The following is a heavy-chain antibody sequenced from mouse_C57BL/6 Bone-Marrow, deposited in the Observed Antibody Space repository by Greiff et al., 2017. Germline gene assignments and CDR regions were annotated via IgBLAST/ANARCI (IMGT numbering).Heavy chain of an antibody. CDR2: IVPETGGT. Sequence: VQLQESGAELVRPGASVTLSCKASGYTFTAYEMPWVKQTPVHGLDWIGAIVPETGGTAYNQKFKGKAILTADKPSSTAYMELRSLTSEDSAVYYCTRWLPFYAMDYWGQGTSVTVSS. J-gene: IGHJ4*01. CDR3: TRWLPFYAMDY. V-gene: IGHV1-15*01. CDR1: GYTFTAYE. D-gene: IGHD2-2*01.